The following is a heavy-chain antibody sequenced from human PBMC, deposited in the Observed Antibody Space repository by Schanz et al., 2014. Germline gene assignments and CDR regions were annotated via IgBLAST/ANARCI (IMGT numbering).Heavy chain of an antibody. CDR2: IKQDGSEK. CDR1: GFTFNSYA. CDR3: ARAHGNNWYGKGLDY. J-gene: IGHJ4*02. V-gene: IGHV3-7*02. D-gene: IGHD1-1*01. Sequence: EVQLVESGGGLVQPGGSLRLSCAASGFTFNSYAMTWVRQAPGKGLEWVANIKQDGSEKYYADSVKGRFTISRDNSKNTLYLQMNSLRADDTAVYFCARAHGNNWYGKGLDYWGQGTQVTVSS.